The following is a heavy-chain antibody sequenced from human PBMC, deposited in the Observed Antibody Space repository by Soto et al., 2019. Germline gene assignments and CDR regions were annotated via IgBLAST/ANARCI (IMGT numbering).Heavy chain of an antibody. Sequence: TLSLTCTVYGGSISSYYWSWIRQPPGKGLEWIGYIYYSGSTNYNPSLKSRVTISVDTSKNQFSLKLSSVTAADTAVYYRARDSVGQNFDYWGQGTLVTVSS. CDR2: IYYSGST. CDR3: ARDSVGQNFDY. V-gene: IGHV4-59*01. CDR1: GGSISSYY. J-gene: IGHJ4*02.